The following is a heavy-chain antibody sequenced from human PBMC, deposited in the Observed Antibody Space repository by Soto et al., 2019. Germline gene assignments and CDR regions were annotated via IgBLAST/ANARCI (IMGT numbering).Heavy chain of an antibody. CDR3: ARARRGSGRMDAADI. Sequence: SETLSLTCTVSGGAISTYYWSWVRQPPGRRLEWIGCIDYTGSTSYNPSLKSRLTISIDTSKSQFSLNLRSVTAADTAVYYCARARRGSGRMDAADIWGQGTMVTVSS. D-gene: IGHD2-8*01. CDR2: IDYTGST. J-gene: IGHJ3*02. CDR1: GGAISTYY. V-gene: IGHV4-59*01.